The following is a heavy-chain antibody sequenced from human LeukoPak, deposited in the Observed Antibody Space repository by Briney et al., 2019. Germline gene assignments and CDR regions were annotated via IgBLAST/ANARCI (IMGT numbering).Heavy chain of an antibody. CDR2: IKQDGSEK. Sequence: QPGGSLRLSCAASGFTFSSYWMSWVRQAPGKGLEWVANIKQDGSEKYYVDSVKGRFTISRDNAKNSLYLQMNSLRAEDTAVYYCAKQDIVVVPATNGVDYWGQGTLVTVSS. CDR1: GFTFSSYW. D-gene: IGHD2-2*01. V-gene: IGHV3-7*01. J-gene: IGHJ4*02. CDR3: AKQDIVVVPATNGVDY.